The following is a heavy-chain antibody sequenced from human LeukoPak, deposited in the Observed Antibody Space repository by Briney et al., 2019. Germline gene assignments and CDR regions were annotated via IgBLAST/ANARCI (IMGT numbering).Heavy chain of an antibody. J-gene: IGHJ4*02. CDR2: ISWNSGSI. Sequence: GGSLRLSCAASGFTFDDYAMHWVRQAPVKGLEWVSGISWNSGSIGYADSVKGRFTISRDNAKNSLYLQMNSLRAEDTALYYCAKDSAVVVITTGFDYWGQGTLVTVSS. V-gene: IGHV3-9*01. D-gene: IGHD3-22*01. CDR3: AKDSAVVVITTGFDY. CDR1: GFTFDDYA.